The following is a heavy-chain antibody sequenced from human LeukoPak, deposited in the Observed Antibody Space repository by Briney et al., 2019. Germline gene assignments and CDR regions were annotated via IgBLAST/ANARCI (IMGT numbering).Heavy chain of an antibody. J-gene: IGHJ5*02. CDR3: ARASDPWLQLT. V-gene: IGHV3-7*05. CDR2: IKQDGSEK. Sequence: GGSLRLSCAASGFTFSNYWMIWVRQAPGKGVEWVGNIKQDGSEKRYADSVRGRFTISRDNAQTSLYLQMNSLRAEDTAVYYCARASDPWLQLTWGQGTLVTVSS. CDR1: GFTFSNYW. D-gene: IGHD5-24*01.